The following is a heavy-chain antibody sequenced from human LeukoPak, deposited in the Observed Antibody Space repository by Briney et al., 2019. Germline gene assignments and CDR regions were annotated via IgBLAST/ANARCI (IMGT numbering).Heavy chain of an antibody. CDR2: ISGSGDST. J-gene: IGHJ4*02. CDR3: AKGAHIVVVVAATGSDY. D-gene: IGHD2-15*01. V-gene: IGHV3-23*01. Sequence: PGGSLRLSCAASGFTFSSYAMSWVRQAPGKGLEWVSAISGSGDSTYYADSVKGRFTISRDNSKNTLYLQMNSLRAEDTAVYYCAKGAHIVVVVAATGSDYWGQGTLVTVSS. CDR1: GFTFSSYA.